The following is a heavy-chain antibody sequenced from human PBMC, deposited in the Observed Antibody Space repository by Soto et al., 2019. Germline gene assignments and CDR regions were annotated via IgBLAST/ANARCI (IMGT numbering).Heavy chain of an antibody. CDR3: ARVLVTPSLCYYYYVMDV. D-gene: IGHD4-4*01. V-gene: IGHV1-69*13. J-gene: IGHJ6*02. Sequence: GASVKVSCKASGGTFSSYAISWVRQAPGQGLEWMGGIIPIFGTANYAQKFQGRVTITADESTSTAYMELSSLRSEDTAVYYCARVLVTPSLCYYYYVMDVWTQGTTDTVSS. CDR1: GGTFSSYA. CDR2: IIPIFGTA.